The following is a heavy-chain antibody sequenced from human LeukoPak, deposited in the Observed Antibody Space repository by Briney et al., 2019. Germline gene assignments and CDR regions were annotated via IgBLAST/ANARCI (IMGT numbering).Heavy chain of an antibody. CDR1: GYTFTSYD. D-gene: IGHD3-10*01. CDR3: ARFYGSDGMDV. V-gene: IGHV1-8*01. J-gene: IGHJ6*02. CDR2: MNPNSGNT. Sequence: ASVKISCKASGYTFTSYDINWVRQATGQGLEWMGWMNPNSGNTGYAQRFQGRVTMTRNTSISTAYMELSSLRSEDTAVYYCARFYGSDGMDVWGQGTTVTVSS.